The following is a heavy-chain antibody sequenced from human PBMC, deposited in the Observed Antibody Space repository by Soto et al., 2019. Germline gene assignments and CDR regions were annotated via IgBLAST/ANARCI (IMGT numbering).Heavy chain of an antibody. V-gene: IGHV1-69*13. CDR2: IIPMFATP. CDR1: GGTFSSYA. J-gene: IGHJ4*02. D-gene: IGHD3-22*01. Sequence: GASVKVSCKASGGTFSSYAISWVRQAPGQGLEWMGGIIPMFATPSYARKFQGRVTITADESTSTVYMELSSLRSEDSAIYYCARFAGSSGYADYWGQGSLVTVSS. CDR3: ARFAGSSGYADY.